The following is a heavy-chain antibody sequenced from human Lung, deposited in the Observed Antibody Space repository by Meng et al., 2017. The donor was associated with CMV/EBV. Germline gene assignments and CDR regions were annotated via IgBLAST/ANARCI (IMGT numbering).Heavy chain of an antibody. CDR3: ARRVGSGKYFFDY. D-gene: IGHD3-10*01. CDR2: INHSEST. Sequence: CAVSGGSFTGSFCSWIRQSPGEGLEWIAEINHSESTNYNPSLKSRVTISVDTSKNQFSLRLKSVTVADTGVYFCARRVGSGKYFFDYWSQGTVVTVS. J-gene: IGHJ4*02. V-gene: IGHV4-34*01. CDR1: GGSFTGSF.